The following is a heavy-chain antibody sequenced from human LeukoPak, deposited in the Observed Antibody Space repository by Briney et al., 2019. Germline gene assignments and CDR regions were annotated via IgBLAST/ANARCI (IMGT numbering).Heavy chain of an antibody. CDR3: ARGGGITGYLDY. J-gene: IGHJ4*02. CDR2: VYHTGST. D-gene: IGHD3-9*01. Sequence: PSETLSLTCTVPGGSTSSGAYYWSWLRLLPGEGLEWIGYVYHTGSTYYNPSLKSRVAISVDTSKNQFSLKLTSVTAADTAVYYCARGGGITGYLDYWGQGTLVTVSS. V-gene: IGHV4-31*03. CDR1: GGSTSSGAYY.